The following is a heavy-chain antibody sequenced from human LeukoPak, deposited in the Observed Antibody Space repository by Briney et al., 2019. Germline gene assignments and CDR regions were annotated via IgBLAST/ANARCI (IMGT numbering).Heavy chain of an antibody. CDR2: IYPGDSDT. D-gene: IGHD3-10*01. V-gene: IGHV5-51*01. CDR3: VRRGVTPGGDAFDI. Sequence: PGESLEISCQGSGSRFTSYWIGWVRQVPGKGLEWMGIIYPGDSDTRYSPSFQGQVTISADKSIITAYLQWSSLKASDTAMYYCVRRGVTPGGDAFDIWGQGTMVTVSS. J-gene: IGHJ3*02. CDR1: GSRFTSYW.